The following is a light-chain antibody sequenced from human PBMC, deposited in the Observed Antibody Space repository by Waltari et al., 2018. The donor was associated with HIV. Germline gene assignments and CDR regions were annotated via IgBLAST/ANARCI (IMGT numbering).Light chain of an antibody. J-gene: IGLJ3*02. V-gene: IGLV3-27*01. CDR1: LLAKKY. CDR2: KDS. CDR3: YSAADNSGL. Sequence: SYELTQPSSVSVSPGQTARITCSGDLLAKKYVRWFQQKPGQAPVLVMYKDSARPSGIPARFSGSSSGTTVSLTIGGAQVDDEADYYCYSAADNSGLFGGGTKLTVL.